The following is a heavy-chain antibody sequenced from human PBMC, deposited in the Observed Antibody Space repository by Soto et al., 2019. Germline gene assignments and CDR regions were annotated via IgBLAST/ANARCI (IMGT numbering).Heavy chain of an antibody. V-gene: IGHV4-39*02. J-gene: IGHJ4*02. CDR3: ARESSGWYDY. CDR1: GVSISSSSYY. CDR2: IYYSGST. Sequence: SETLSLTCTVSGVSISSSSYYWGWIRQPPGKGLEWIGSIYYSGSTYYNPSLKSRVTISVDTSKNQFSLKLSSVTAADTAVYYCARESSGWYDYWGQGTLVTVSS. D-gene: IGHD6-19*01.